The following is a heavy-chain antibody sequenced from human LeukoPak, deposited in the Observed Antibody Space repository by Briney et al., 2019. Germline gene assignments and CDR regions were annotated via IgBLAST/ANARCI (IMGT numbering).Heavy chain of an antibody. CDR1: GFTFSIYS. CDR2: ISSSGSYI. V-gene: IGHV3-21*01. J-gene: IGHJ4*02. CDR3: AREDASSWDY. Sequence: GGSLRLSCAASGFTFSIYSMDWVRQAPGKGLEWVSSISSSGSYIYYADSLKGRFTISRDNAKNSLYLQMNSLRAEDTAVYYCAREDASSWDYWGQGTLVTVSS. D-gene: IGHD6-13*01.